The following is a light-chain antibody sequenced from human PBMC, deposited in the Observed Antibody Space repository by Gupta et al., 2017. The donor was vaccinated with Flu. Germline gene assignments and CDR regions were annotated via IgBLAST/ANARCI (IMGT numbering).Light chain of an antibody. CDR3: QQSYSTPWT. CDR2: AAS. V-gene: IGKV1-39*01. J-gene: IGKJ1*01. Sequence: DIHMTQSPSSLSASVGDRVTITCRASQSISSYLNWYQQKPGKAPKLLIYAASSVQSGVPSRFSGSGSGTDFTLTISSRQPEDFATYYCQQSYSTPWTFGQGTKVEIK. CDR1: QSISSY.